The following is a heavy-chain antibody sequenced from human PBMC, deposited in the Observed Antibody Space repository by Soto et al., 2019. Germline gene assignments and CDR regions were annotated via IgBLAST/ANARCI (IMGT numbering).Heavy chain of an antibody. CDR3: ATAPPYSSGWSFDY. CDR1: GGTFSSYT. D-gene: IGHD6-19*01. Sequence: QVQLVQSGAEVKKPGSSVKVSCKASGGTFSSYTISWVRQAPEQGLEWMGRIIPILGIANYAQKFQGRVTITADKSTSTAYMELSSLRSEDTAVYYCATAPPYSSGWSFDYWGQGTLVTVSS. J-gene: IGHJ4*02. V-gene: IGHV1-69*02. CDR2: IIPILGIA.